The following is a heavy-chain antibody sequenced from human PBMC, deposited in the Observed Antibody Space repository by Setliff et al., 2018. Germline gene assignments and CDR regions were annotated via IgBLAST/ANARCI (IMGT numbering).Heavy chain of an antibody. CDR3: ARVLAAAGYYYYGMDV. Sequence: SETLSLTCTVSGGSISSSSYYWGWIRQPPGKGLEWIGSIYYSGSTYYNPSLKSRVTISVDTSKNQFSLKLGSVTAADTAVYYCARVLAAAGYYYYGMDVWGQGTTVTVSS. CDR2: IYYSGST. J-gene: IGHJ6*02. CDR1: GGSISSSSYY. V-gene: IGHV4-39*07. D-gene: IGHD6-13*01.